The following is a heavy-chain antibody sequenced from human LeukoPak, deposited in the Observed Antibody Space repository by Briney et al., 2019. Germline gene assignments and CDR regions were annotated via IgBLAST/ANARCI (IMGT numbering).Heavy chain of an antibody. CDR2: IYYSGST. CDR1: GGSISSSSYY. Sequence: KPSETLSLTCTVSGGSISSSSYYWGWIRQPPGKGLEWIGSIYYSGSTYYNPSLKSRVTISVDTSKNQFSLKLSSVTAADTAVYYCARSPRRYNWFDPWGQGTLVTVSS. J-gene: IGHJ5*02. CDR3: ARSPRRYNWFDP. D-gene: IGHD3-3*01. V-gene: IGHV4-39*07.